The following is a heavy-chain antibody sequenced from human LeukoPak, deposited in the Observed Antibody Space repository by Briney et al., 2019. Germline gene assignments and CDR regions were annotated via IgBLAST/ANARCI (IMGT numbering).Heavy chain of an antibody. J-gene: IGHJ4*02. CDR3: AKRIQYSSSSAYFDY. Sequence: GGSLRLSCAASGFTFSGYAMSWVRQAPGKGLEWVSAISDTAGDTYYADSVKGRFTISRDNSRSTLYLQMNSLRAEDTAIYYYAKRIQYSSSSAYFDYWGQGTLVTVSS. CDR2: ISDTAGDT. V-gene: IGHV3-23*01. CDR1: GFTFSGYA. D-gene: IGHD6-6*01.